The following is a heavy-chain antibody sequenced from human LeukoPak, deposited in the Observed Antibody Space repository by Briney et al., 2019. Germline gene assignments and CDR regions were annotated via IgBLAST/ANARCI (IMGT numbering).Heavy chain of an antibody. CDR3: ASGYSSSWLLDY. D-gene: IGHD6-13*01. CDR2: IYYSGST. CDR1: GGSISSYY. Sequence: SETLSLTCSVSGGSISSYYWSWIRQPPGKGLEWIGYIYYSGSTNYSPSLKSRVTISVDTSKNQFSLKLSSVTAADTAVYYCASGYSSSWLLDYWGQGTLVTVSS. J-gene: IGHJ4*02. V-gene: IGHV4-59*01.